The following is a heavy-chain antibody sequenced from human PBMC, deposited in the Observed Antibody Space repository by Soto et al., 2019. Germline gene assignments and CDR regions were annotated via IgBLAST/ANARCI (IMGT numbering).Heavy chain of an antibody. CDR3: AGVGGTTKDYYGMDV. J-gene: IGHJ6*02. Sequence: SVKVSCKASGGTFSSYAISWVRQAPGQGLEWMGGIIPIFGKANYAQKFQGRVTITADESTSTAYMELSSLRSEDTAVYYSAGVGGTTKDYYGMDVGGQGTTVTVSS. CDR1: GGTFSSYA. CDR2: IIPIFGKA. D-gene: IGHD1-1*01. V-gene: IGHV1-69*13.